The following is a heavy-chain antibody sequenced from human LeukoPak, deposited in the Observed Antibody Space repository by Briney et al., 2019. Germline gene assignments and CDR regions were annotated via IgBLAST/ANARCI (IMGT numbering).Heavy chain of an antibody. D-gene: IGHD5-18*01. J-gene: IGHJ3*02. Sequence: PSETLSLTCTVSGGSISSYYWSWIRQPPGKGLEWIGYIYYSGSTNYNSSLKSRVTISVDTSKNQFSLKLSSVTAADTAVYYCARDRGYSYGYLGAFDIWGQGTMVTVSS. CDR2: IYYSGST. V-gene: IGHV4-59*01. CDR3: ARDRGYSYGYLGAFDI. CDR1: GGSISSYY.